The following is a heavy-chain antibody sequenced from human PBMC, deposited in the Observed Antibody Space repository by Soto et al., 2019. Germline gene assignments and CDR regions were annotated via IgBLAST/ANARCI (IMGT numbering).Heavy chain of an antibody. V-gene: IGHV3-23*01. Sequence: WGSLRLSCAASGFTFISYAMSFFRQSPLKWLEWVSAISGSGGSTYYADSVKGRFTISRDNSKNTLYLQMNSLRAEDTAVYYCAKVLRSYDFWSGYYSDYYYGMDVWGQGTTVTVSS. CDR2: ISGSGGST. D-gene: IGHD3-3*01. CDR3: AKVLRSYDFWSGYYSDYYYGMDV. J-gene: IGHJ6*02. CDR1: GFTFISYA.